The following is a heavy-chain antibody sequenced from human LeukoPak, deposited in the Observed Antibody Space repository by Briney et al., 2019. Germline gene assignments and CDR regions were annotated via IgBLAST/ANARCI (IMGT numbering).Heavy chain of an antibody. CDR2: ISSSSSYT. J-gene: IGHJ6*02. D-gene: IGHD6-6*01. CDR3: ARGTRDSSSGYYGMDV. V-gene: IGHV3-11*06. Sequence: PGGSLRLSRAASGFTFSDYYMSWIRQAPGKGLEWVSYISSSSSYTNYADSVKGRFTISRDNAKNSLYLQMNSLRAEDTAVYYCARGTRDSSSGYYGMDVWGQGTTVTVSS. CDR1: GFTFSDYY.